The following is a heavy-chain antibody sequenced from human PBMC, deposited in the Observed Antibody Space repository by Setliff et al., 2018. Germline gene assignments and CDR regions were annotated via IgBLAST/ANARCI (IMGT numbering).Heavy chain of an antibody. CDR2: IYIGGSA. CDR3: ARSFSRREKFLLDY. V-gene: IGHV4-4*07. J-gene: IGHJ4*02. Sequence: SETLSLTCTVSGGSISSYYWSWIRQPAGKGLEWIGHIYIGGSANYNPSLKSRVTISVDTSKNQFSLKVSSVTAADTAVYYCARSFSRREKFLLDYWGQGARVTVSS. CDR1: GGSISSYY.